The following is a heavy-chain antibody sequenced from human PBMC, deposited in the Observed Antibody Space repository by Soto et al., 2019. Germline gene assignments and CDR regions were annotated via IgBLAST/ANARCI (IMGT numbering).Heavy chain of an antibody. D-gene: IGHD2-2*01. CDR3: ATALGCRSTSCTLDY. Sequence: QVQLVQSGAEVKKPGSSVKVACKASGGTFGSYAFSWVRQAPGQGLEWMGGIIPVSGAAHYAQKFRGRVTITADESTRTAYMELSSLSSQDTAVYYCATALGCRSTSCTLDYWGQGTRVIVSS. CDR2: IIPVSGAA. J-gene: IGHJ4*02. CDR1: GGTFGSYA. V-gene: IGHV1-69*01.